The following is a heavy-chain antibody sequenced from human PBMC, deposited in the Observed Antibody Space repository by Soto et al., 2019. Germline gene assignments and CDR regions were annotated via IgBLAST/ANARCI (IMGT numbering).Heavy chain of an antibody. D-gene: IGHD5-18*01. V-gene: IGHV4-59*01. CDR2: IYYSGST. CDR1: GGSISSYY. J-gene: IGHJ4*02. CDR3: ASHSKRDTAFDY. Sequence: SETLSLTCTVSGGSISSYYWSWIRQPPGKGLEWIGYIYYSGSTNYNPSLKSRVTISVDTSKNQFSLKLSSVTAADTAVYYCASHSKRDTAFDYWGQGTLVTVSS.